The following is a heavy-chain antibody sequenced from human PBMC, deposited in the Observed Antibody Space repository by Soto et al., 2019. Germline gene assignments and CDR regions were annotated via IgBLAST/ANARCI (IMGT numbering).Heavy chain of an antibody. Sequence: PGGSLRLSCAASGFTFSSYSMNWVRKPPGKGLEWVGRIRSKSDDGTTAYAAPVKGRFTISRDDSKNTLYLQMTSLKTEDTAVYYCTSQPLFGGYSYYFDSWGQGALVTVSS. CDR3: TSQPLFGGYSYYFDS. CDR2: IRSKSDDGTT. D-gene: IGHD3-16*01. CDR1: GFTFSSYS. J-gene: IGHJ4*02. V-gene: IGHV3-15*01.